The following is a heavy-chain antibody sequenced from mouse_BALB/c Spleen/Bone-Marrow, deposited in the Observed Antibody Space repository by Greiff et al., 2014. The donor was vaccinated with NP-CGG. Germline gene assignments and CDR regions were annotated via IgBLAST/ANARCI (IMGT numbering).Heavy chain of an antibody. CDR3: TIYYYGSSGFAY. V-gene: IGHV14-3*02. D-gene: IGHD1-1*01. J-gene: IGHJ3*01. CDR1: GFNIKDTY. Sequence: EVKLQESGAELVKPGASVKLSCTASGFNIKDTYMHWVKQRPEQGLEWIGRIDPANGNTKYDPKFQGKATVTADTSSNTAYLQRSSLTSEDTAVYYCTIYYYGSSGFAYWGQGTLVTVSA. CDR2: IDPANGNT.